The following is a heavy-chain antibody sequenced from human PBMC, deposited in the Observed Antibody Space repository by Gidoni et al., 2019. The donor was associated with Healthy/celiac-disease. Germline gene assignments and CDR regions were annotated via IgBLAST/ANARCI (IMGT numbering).Heavy chain of an antibody. CDR2: IWYDGSNK. D-gene: IGHD1-26*01. J-gene: IGHJ1*01. CDR3: ARGLMGATRGPFQH. Sequence: QVQLVESGGGVVQPGRSLRLSCAASGFTFSSYGWPWVRQAPGKGLGWVAVIWYDGSNKYYADSVKGRFTISRDNSKNTLYLQMNSLRAEDTAVYYCARGLMGATRGPFQHWGQGTLVTVSS. V-gene: IGHV3-33*01. CDR1: GFTFSSYG.